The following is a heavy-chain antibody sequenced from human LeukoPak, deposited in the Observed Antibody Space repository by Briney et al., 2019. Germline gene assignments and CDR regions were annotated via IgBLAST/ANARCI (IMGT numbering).Heavy chain of an antibody. D-gene: IGHD2-21*01. CDR1: GGSISSGGYY. J-gene: IGHJ5*02. Sequence: TSETLSLTCTVSGGSISSGGYYWSWIRQHPGKGLEWIVYIYYSGSTYYNPSLKSRVTISVDTSKNQFSLKLSSVTAADTAVYYCARLIPSGKVSRRNWFDPWGQGTLVTVSS. V-gene: IGHV4-31*03. CDR2: IYYSGST. CDR3: ARLIPSGKVSRRNWFDP.